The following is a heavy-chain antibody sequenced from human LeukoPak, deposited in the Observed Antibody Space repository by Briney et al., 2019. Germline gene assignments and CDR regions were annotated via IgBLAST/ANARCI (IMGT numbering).Heavy chain of an antibody. D-gene: IGHD3-3*01. CDR3: ARGTIWNWFDP. V-gene: IGHV1-69-2*01. CDR2: VDPEDGET. Sequence: ASVKVSCKVSGYTFTDYYMHWVQQAPGKGLEWMGLVDPEDGETIYAEKFQGRVTITADTSTDTAYMEQSSLRAEDSAVYYCARGTIWNWFDPWGQGTLVTVSS. CDR1: GYTFTDYY. J-gene: IGHJ5*02.